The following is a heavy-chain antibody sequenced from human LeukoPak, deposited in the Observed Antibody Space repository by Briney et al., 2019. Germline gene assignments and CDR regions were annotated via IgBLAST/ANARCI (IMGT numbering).Heavy chain of an antibody. CDR2: ISGSGGST. CDR3: AKVPTKTFDY. CDR1: GFPFSTYA. J-gene: IGHJ4*02. V-gene: IGHV3-23*01. Sequence: GGSLRLSCAASGFPFSTYAMSWVRQAPGKGLERVSAISGSGGSTYYADSVKGRFTISRDNSKNTLYLQMNSLRAEDTAVYYCAKVPTKTFDYWGQGTLVTVSS.